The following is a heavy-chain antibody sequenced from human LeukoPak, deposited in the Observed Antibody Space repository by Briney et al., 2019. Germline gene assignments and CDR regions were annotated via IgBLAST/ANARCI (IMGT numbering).Heavy chain of an antibody. D-gene: IGHD4-17*01. CDR3: ARLTTVTTYAFDI. V-gene: IGHV3-21*01. Sequence: GGSLRLSCAASGFTFSSYSMNWVRQAPGKGLEWVSSISSSSSYIYYADSVKGRFTISRDNAKNSLYLQMNSLRAEDTAVYYCARLTTVTTYAFDIWGQGTMVTVSS. J-gene: IGHJ3*02. CDR1: GFTFSSYS. CDR2: ISSSSSYI.